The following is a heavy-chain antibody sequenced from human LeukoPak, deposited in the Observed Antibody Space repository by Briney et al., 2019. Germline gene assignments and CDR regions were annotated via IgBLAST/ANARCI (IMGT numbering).Heavy chain of an antibody. CDR1: GYTLTSYG. CDR2: ISAYNGNT. V-gene: IGHV1-18*01. J-gene: IGHJ6*03. Sequence: ASVKVSCKASGYTLTSYGISWVRQAPGQGLEWMGWISAYNGNTNYAQKLQGRVTMTTDTSTSTAYMELRSLRSDDTAVYYCARGNSGYDPHYYYMDVWGKGTTVTVSS. D-gene: IGHD5-12*01. CDR3: ARGNSGYDPHYYYMDV.